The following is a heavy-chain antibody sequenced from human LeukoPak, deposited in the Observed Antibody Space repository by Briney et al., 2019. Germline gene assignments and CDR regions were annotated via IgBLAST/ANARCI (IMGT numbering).Heavy chain of an antibody. D-gene: IGHD6-13*01. V-gene: IGHV4-61*02. CDR2: IYTSGST. J-gene: IGHJ4*02. CDR1: GGSISSSSYY. Sequence: SETLSLTCTVSGGSISSSSYYWSWIRQPAGKGLEWIGRIYTSGSTNYNPSLKSRVTMSVDTSKNQFSLKLSSVTAADTAVYYCARVASSWAGFDYWGQGTLVTVSS. CDR3: ARVASSWAGFDY.